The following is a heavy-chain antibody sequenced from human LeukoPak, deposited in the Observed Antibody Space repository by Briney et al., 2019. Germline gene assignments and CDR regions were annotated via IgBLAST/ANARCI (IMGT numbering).Heavy chain of an antibody. J-gene: IGHJ6*02. Sequence: GGSLRLSCAASGFTFSNYGLHWVRQAPGKGLEWVAVISYDGSDKYYADSVKGRFTISRDNSKNTLYLQMNSLRAEDTAVYYCAKDLSPIVAMGVWGQGTTVTVSS. CDR3: AKDLSPIVAMGV. D-gene: IGHD5-12*01. CDR1: GFTFSNYG. V-gene: IGHV3-30*18. CDR2: ISYDGSDK.